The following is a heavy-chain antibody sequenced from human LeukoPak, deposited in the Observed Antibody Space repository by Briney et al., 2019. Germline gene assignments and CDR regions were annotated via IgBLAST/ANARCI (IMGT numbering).Heavy chain of an antibody. CDR2: ITGGIHYI. V-gene: IGHV3-21*04. CDR3: SRRGAGFYY. D-gene: IGHD3-10*01. Sequence: PGGTLRLSCAASGFTFSTSTMNWVRQAPGKGLEWVSYITGGIHYIYYADSVKGRFTISRDNAKNSLSLQMTNLRAADTAVYYCSRRGAGFYYWGLGTLVTVSS. J-gene: IGHJ4*02. CDR1: GFTFSTST.